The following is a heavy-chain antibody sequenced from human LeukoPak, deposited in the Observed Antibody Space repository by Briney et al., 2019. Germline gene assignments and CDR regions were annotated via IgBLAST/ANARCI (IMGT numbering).Heavy chain of an antibody. CDR2: INPNSGGT. Sequence: GASVKVSCKASGYTFTGYYMHWVRQAPGQGLEWMGWINPNSGGTNYAQKFQGRVTMTRDTSISTAYMELSRLRSDDTAVYYCASPHYYDSSCYYDGLAFDIWGQGTMVSVSS. V-gene: IGHV1-2*02. D-gene: IGHD3-22*01. CDR3: ASPHYYDSSCYYDGLAFDI. J-gene: IGHJ3*02. CDR1: GYTFTGYY.